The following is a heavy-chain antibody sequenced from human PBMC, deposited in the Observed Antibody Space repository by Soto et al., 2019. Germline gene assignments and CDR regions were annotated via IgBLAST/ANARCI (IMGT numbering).Heavy chain of an antibody. CDR3: AKSVTVTTSFIDY. D-gene: IGHD4-4*01. CDR2: ISYDGSNK. Sequence: GGSLRLSCAASGFTFSSYGMHWVRQAPGKGLEWVAVISYDGSNKYYADSVKGRFTISRDNSKNTLYLQMNSLRAEDTAVYYCAKSVTVTTSFIDYWGQGTLVTVSS. CDR1: GFTFSSYG. J-gene: IGHJ4*02. V-gene: IGHV3-30*18.